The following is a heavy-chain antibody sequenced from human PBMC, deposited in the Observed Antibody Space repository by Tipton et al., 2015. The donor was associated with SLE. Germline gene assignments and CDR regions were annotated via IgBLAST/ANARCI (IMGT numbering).Heavy chain of an antibody. CDR3: SRVGGSSWY. CDR2: ISGSGGST. J-gene: IGHJ4*02. Sequence: GSLRLSCAASGFTFSNFGLSWVRQAPRRGLEWVSAISGSGGSTYYADSVKGRFTISRDASKNTLYLQMDSLRAEDTAVYYCSRVGGSSWYWGQGTLVTVSS. D-gene: IGHD6-13*01. V-gene: IGHV3-23*01. CDR1: GFTFSNFG.